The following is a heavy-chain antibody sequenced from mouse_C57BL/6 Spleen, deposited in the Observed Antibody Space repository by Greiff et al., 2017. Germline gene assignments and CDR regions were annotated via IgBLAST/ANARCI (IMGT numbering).Heavy chain of an antibody. Sequence: QVHVKQSGAELVRPGTSVKVSCKASGYAFTNYLIEWVKQRPGQGLEWIGVINPGSGGTNYNEKFKGKATLTADKSSSTAYMQLSSLTSEDSAVYFCARGSTVVATGAMDYWGQGTSVTVSS. CDR1: GYAFTNYL. V-gene: IGHV1-54*01. CDR2: INPGSGGT. J-gene: IGHJ4*01. D-gene: IGHD1-1*01. CDR3: ARGSTVVATGAMDY.